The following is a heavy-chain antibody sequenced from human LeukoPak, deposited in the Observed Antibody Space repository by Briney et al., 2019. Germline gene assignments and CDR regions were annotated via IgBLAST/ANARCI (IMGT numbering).Heavy chain of an antibody. D-gene: IGHD3-22*01. CDR2: IVPIFGTA. CDR1: GGTFSSYS. Sequence: GASVKVSCKASGGTFSSYSISWVRQAPGQGLEWMGGIVPIFGTADYAQKFQGRVTITADESTSTAYMGLSSLRSEDTAVYYCARMHYYDSSGDNWFDPWGQGTLVTVSS. V-gene: IGHV1-69*13. J-gene: IGHJ5*02. CDR3: ARMHYYDSSGDNWFDP.